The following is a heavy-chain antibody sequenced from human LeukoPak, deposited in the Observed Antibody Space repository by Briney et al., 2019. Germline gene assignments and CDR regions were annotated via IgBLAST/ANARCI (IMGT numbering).Heavy chain of an antibody. V-gene: IGHV4-31*03. CDR2: IYYSGST. CDR3: AAGQGPNYYYYYYMDV. Sequence: PSQTLSLTCTVSGGSISSGGYYWSWIRQHPGKGLEWIGYIYYSGSTYYNPSLKSRVTISVDTSKNQFSLKLSSVTAADTAVYYCAAGQGPNYYYYYYMDVWGKGTTVTVFS. D-gene: IGHD6-13*01. J-gene: IGHJ6*03. CDR1: GGSISSGGYY.